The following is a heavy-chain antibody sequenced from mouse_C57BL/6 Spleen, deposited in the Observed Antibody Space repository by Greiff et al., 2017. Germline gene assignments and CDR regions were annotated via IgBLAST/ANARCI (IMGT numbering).Heavy chain of an antibody. CDR2: IHPNSGST. V-gene: IGHV1-64*01. CDR1: GYTFTSYW. Sequence: QVQLQQPGAELVKPGASVKLSCKASGYTFTSYWMHWVKQRPGQGLEWIGMIHPNSGSTNYNEKFKSKATLTVDKSSSTAYMQLSSLTSEDSAVYYCARRGDDYDGPYDYDDWGQGTTLTVSS. J-gene: IGHJ2*01. CDR3: ARRGDDYDGPYDYDD. D-gene: IGHD2-4*01.